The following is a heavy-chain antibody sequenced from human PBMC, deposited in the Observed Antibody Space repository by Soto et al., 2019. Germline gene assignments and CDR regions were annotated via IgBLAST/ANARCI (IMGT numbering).Heavy chain of an antibody. J-gene: IGHJ4*02. CDR1: GGTFSSYA. D-gene: IGHD3-22*01. V-gene: IGHV1-18*01. CDR3: ARTWVPSSGPQSDY. Sequence: GASVKVSCKASGGTFSSYAISWVRQAPGQGLEWMGWISAYNGNTNYAQKLQGRVTMTTDTSTSTAYMELRSLRSDDTAVYYCARTWVPSSGPQSDYWGQGTLVTVSS. CDR2: ISAYNGNT.